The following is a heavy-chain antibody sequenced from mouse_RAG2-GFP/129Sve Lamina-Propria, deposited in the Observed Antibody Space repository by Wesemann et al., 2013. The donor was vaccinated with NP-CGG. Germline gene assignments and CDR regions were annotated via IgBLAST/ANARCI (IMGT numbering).Heavy chain of an antibody. D-gene: IGHD1-1*01. J-gene: IGHJ1*03. CDR1: GYTFTEYT. Sequence: QVQLQQSGAELVKPGASVKLSCKASGYTFTEYTIHWVKQRSGQGLEWIGWFYPGSGSIKYNEKFKDKATFTADTSSNTAYMQLSSLTTEDSAIYYCARRDGSSYWYFDVWGTGTTVTVSS. CDR3: ARRDGSSYWYFDV. V-gene: IGHV1-62-2*01. CDR2: FYPGSGSI.